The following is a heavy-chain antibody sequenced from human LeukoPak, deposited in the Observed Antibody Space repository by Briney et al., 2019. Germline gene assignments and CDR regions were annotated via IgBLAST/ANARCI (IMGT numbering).Heavy chain of an antibody. CDR3: TRGAPRLGRFGGNWFDP. V-gene: IGHV3-49*04. Sequence: GGSLRLSCTASGFTFGDYAMNWVRQAPGKGLEWVSFIRTKAYGGTTEYAASVKGRFTISRDDSKSIAFLQMNSLKTEDTAVYYCTRGAPRLGRFGGNWFDPWGQGTLVTVSS. D-gene: IGHD3-10*01. J-gene: IGHJ5*02. CDR2: IRTKAYGGTT. CDR1: GFTFGDYA.